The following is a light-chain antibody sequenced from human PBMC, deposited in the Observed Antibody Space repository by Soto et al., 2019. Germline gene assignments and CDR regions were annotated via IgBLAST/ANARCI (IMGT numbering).Light chain of an antibody. CDR1: QSVSSSY. CDR2: GAS. J-gene: IGKJ4*01. Sequence: EIVLTQSPGTLSLSPGEGATLSCRASQSVSSSYLAWYQQKPGQAPRLLIYGASSRATGIPDRFSGSGSGTDFTLTISRLQPEDFAVYYCQQYGSSPGTFGGGTKV. V-gene: IGKV3-20*01. CDR3: QQYGSSPGT.